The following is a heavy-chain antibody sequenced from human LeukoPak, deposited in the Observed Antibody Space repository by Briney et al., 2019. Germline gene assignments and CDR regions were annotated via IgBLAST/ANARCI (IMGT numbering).Heavy chain of an antibody. CDR2: ISSSSSTI. Sequence: GGSLRLSCAASGSTFSSYNMNWVRQAPGKGLEWVSYISSSSSTIYYTDSVKGRFTISRDNAKSSLYPQMNSLRDEDTAVYYCARYYYGSRGEPFDYWGQGTLVTVSS. J-gene: IGHJ4*02. D-gene: IGHD3-22*01. CDR1: GSTFSSYN. CDR3: ARYYYGSRGEPFDY. V-gene: IGHV3-48*02.